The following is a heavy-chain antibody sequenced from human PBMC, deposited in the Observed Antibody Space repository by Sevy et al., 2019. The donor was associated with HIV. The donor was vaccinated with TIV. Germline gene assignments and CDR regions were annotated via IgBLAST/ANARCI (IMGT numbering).Heavy chain of an antibody. CDR1: GFTFRSYG. V-gene: IGHV3-30*18. J-gene: IGHJ4*02. CDR3: AKDVSDGYNYFLDF. D-gene: IGHD5-12*01. Sequence: GGSLRLSCAASGFTFRSYGMHWVHQAPGKGLEWVAVISNDGGNQYYADSVKGRFTISRDNSKNTVYLQMNSLRVEDTAVYYCAKDVSDGYNYFLDFWGQGALVTVSS. CDR2: ISNDGGNQ.